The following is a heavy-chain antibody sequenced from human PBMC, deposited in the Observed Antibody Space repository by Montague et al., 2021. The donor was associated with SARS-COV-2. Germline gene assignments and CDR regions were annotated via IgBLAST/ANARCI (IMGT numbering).Heavy chain of an antibody. Sequence: FLRLSCAASGFTFSSYAMHLVRQAPGKGLEWVAVISYDGSNKYYADSVKGRFTISRDNSKNTLYPQMNILRAEDTAVYYCARGFRGGYSAFDYWGQGTLVTVSS. CDR2: ISYDGSNK. J-gene: IGHJ4*02. CDR1: GFTFSSYA. V-gene: IGHV3-30*04. D-gene: IGHD2-21*01. CDR3: ARGFRGGYSAFDY.